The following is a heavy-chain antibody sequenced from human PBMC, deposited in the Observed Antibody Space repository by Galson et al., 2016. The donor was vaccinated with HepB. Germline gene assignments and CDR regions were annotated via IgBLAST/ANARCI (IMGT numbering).Heavy chain of an antibody. V-gene: IGHV5-51*01. CDR2: VYPGNSEI. CDR3: ARHECRGSDCFSAYDF. J-gene: IGHJ3*01. CDR1: GYRFANYW. D-gene: IGHD2-21*02. Sequence: QSGAEVKKPGESLTISCKGSGYRFANYWIGWVRQMPGKGLESMGIVYPGNSEIRYSPSFQGQVTISANKSITPVYLQWNSLKASDSAIYYCARHECRGSDCFSAYDFWGQGTVVTVSS.